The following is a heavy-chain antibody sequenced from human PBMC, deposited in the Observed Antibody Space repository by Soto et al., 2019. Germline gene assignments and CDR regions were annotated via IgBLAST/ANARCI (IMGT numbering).Heavy chain of an antibody. CDR3: AKDRIAAAANPYYFDY. J-gene: IGHJ4*02. V-gene: IGHV3-23*01. CDR1: GFTFSSYA. D-gene: IGHD6-13*01. CDR2: ISGSGGST. Sequence: GGSLRLSCAASGFTFSSYAMSWVRQAPGKGLEWVSAISGSGGSTYYADSVKGRFTISRDNSKNTLYLQMNSLRAEDTAVYYCAKDRIAAAANPYYFDYWGQGTLVTVSS.